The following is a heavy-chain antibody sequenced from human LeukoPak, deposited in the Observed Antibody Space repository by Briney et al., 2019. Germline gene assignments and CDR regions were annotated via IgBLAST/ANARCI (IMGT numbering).Heavy chain of an antibody. CDR1: GYTFTSYD. CDR2: MNPNSGNT. D-gene: IGHD4-11*01. CDR3: ARGTTVTQYYYYYMDV. J-gene: IGHJ6*03. V-gene: IGHV1-8*01. Sequence: GASVKVSCKASGYTFTSYDINWVRQATGQGLEWMGWMNPNSGNTGYAQKFQGRVTMTRNTSISTAYMELSSLRSEDTAVYYCARGTTVTQYYYYYMDVWGKGTTVTVSS.